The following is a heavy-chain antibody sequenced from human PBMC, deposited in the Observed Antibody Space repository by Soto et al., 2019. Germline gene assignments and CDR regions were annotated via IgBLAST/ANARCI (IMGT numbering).Heavy chain of an antibody. J-gene: IGHJ6*02. CDR1: GFTFSSYG. CDR2: ISYDGSNK. Sequence: GESLKISCAASGFTFSSYGMHWVRQAPGKGLEWVAVISYDGSNKYYADSVKGRFTISRDNSKNTLYLQMNSLRAEDTAVYYCAKDQSDIVVVVAATTYGMDVWGQGTTVTVSS. V-gene: IGHV3-30*18. CDR3: AKDQSDIVVVVAATTYGMDV. D-gene: IGHD2-15*01.